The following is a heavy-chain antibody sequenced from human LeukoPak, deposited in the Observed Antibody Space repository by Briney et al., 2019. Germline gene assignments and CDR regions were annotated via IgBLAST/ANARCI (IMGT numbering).Heavy chain of an antibody. D-gene: IGHD3-10*01. CDR2: ISGSGGST. J-gene: IGHJ6*04. V-gene: IGHV3-23*01. Sequence: VGSLRLSCVPPRDPISGDALSRVRHAPGQGLEWVSAISGSGGSTYYADSVKGRFTISRDNSKNTLYLQMNSLRAEDTAVCYCANCGFGEFYGYYYYGMDVWGKGTAVTVSA. CDR3: ANCGFGEFYGYYYYGMDV. CDR1: RDPISGDA.